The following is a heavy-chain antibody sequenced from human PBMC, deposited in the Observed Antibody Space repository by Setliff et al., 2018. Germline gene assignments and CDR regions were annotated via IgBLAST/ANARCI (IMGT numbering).Heavy chain of an antibody. V-gene: IGHV1-18*01. CDR3: ARDWFCSGGDCSDVFDF. Sequence: ASVKVSCKASGYTFTTHGISWVRQAPGQGLEWMGWISTDDGETNFAQKFQGGVTLTTDTSTGTAYMELRSLTFDDTAVYYCARDWFCSGGDCSDVFDFWGQGTMVTVSS. CDR1: GYTFTTHG. D-gene: IGHD2-21*02. CDR2: ISTDDGET. J-gene: IGHJ3*01.